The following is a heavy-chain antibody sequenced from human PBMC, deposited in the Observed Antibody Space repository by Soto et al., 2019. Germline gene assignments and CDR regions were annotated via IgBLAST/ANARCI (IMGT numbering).Heavy chain of an antibody. D-gene: IGHD4-17*01. V-gene: IGHV3-66*01. CDR2: IYSGGTT. Sequence: EVQLVESGGGLVQPGGSLRLSCAASGFTVNSNYMTWVHQAPGKGLEWVSVIYSGGTTYYADSVKGRFTISRDNSKNTLFLQMNSLRAEDTAVYYCARDPYGDVYFDCWGQGTLVTVSS. J-gene: IGHJ4*02. CDR1: GFTVNSNY. CDR3: ARDPYGDVYFDC.